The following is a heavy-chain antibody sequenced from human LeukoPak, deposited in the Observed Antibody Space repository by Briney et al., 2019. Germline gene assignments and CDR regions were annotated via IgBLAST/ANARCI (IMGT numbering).Heavy chain of an antibody. V-gene: IGHV4-59*01. CDR3: ARDSSTDWIDAFDI. CDR1: GGSISSYY. D-gene: IGHD6-19*01. CDR2: IYYSGST. J-gene: IGHJ3*02. Sequence: SETLSLTCTVSGGSISSYYWSWIRQPPGKGLEWIGYIYYSGSTNYNPSLKSRVTISVDTSKNQFSPKLSSVTAADTAVYYCARDSSTDWIDAFDIWGQGTMVTVSS.